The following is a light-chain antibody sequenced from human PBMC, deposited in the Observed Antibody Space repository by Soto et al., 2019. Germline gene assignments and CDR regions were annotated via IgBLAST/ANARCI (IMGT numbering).Light chain of an antibody. CDR2: GAS. V-gene: IGKV3-20*01. J-gene: IGKJ4*01. CDR1: QSVSSSY. Sequence: DMVLTQSPGTLSLSPGERAALSFRASQSVSSSYLAWYQQKPGQAPRLLIYGASNRATGIPDRFSGSGSGTDFTLTISRLEPEDFAVYYCQQYDNSPLTFGGGTKVDIK. CDR3: QQYDNSPLT.